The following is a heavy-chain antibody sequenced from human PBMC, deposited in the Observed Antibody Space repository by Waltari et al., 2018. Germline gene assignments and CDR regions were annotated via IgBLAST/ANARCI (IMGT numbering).Heavy chain of an antibody. CDR3: ARDGDYALFYFDY. CDR2: IYYSGST. V-gene: IGHV4-59*01. J-gene: IGHJ4*02. Sequence: QVQLQESGPGLVKPSETLSLTCTVSGGSISSYYWSWIRQPPGKGLEWIGYIYYSGSTNYNPSLKSRVTISVDTSKNQFSLKLSSVTAADTAVYYCARDGDYALFYFDYWGQGTLVTVSS. D-gene: IGHD4-17*01. CDR1: GGSISSYY.